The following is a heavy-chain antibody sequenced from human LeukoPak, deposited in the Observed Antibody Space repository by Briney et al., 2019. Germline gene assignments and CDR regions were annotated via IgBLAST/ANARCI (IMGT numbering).Heavy chain of an antibody. V-gene: IGHV1-2*04. CDR1: GYTFTGYY. CDR3: ARVLYSSSWYDFDY. CDR2: INPNSGGT. J-gene: IGHJ4*02. D-gene: IGHD6-13*01. Sequence: ASVKVSCKASGYTFTGYYMHWVRQAPGQGLEWVGWINPNSGGTNYAQKFQGWVTMTRDTSISTAYMELSRLRSDDTAVYYCARVLYSSSWYDFDYWGQGTLVTVSS.